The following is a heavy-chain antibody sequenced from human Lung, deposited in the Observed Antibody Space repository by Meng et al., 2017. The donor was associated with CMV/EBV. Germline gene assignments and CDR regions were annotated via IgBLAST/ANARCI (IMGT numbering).Heavy chain of an antibody. CDR2: ISTSGSI. CDR3: ARAVADTANFDY. Sequence: VKRMDGGQGLVKSSETLALTCTASGASMNNYDWSLFRQSAGKGLEWIGRISTSGSIHYNPPLPSRVTLSVDTSKNQISLQLSSVTAADTAVYYCARAVADTANFDYWGQGTLVTVSS. CDR1: GASMNNYD. J-gene: IGHJ4*02. V-gene: IGHV4-4*07. D-gene: IGHD6-19*01.